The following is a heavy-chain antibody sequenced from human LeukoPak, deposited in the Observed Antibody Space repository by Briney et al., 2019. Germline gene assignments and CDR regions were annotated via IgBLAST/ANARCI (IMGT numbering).Heavy chain of an antibody. Sequence: SETLSVTCAVYGGSFSGYYWSWIRQPPGKGLEWIGEINHSGSTNYNPSHKSRVTISVDTSKNQFSLKLSSVTAADTAVYYCARRKRSGCSSTSCLLNWFDPWGQGTLVTVSS. D-gene: IGHD2-2*01. J-gene: IGHJ5*02. CDR3: ARRKRSGCSSTSCLLNWFDP. CDR2: INHSGST. V-gene: IGHV4-34*01. CDR1: GGSFSGYY.